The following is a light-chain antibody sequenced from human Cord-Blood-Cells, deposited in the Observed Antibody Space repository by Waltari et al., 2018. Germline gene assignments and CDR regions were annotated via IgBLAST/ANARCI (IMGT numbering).Light chain of an antibody. CDR1: SGHSSYI. CDR2: LEGSGSY. V-gene: IGLV4-60*02. J-gene: IGLJ3*02. CDR3: ETWDSNTPV. Sequence: QPVLTQSSSASASLGSSVKLTCPLSSGHSSYIIAWHQQQPGKAPRYLMKLEGSGSYNKGSGVPDRFSGSSSGADRYLTISNLQFEDEADYYCETWDSNTPVFGGGTKLTVL.